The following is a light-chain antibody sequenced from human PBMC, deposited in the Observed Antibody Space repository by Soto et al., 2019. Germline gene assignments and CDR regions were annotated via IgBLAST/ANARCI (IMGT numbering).Light chain of an antibody. J-gene: IGLJ1*01. CDR2: DVN. V-gene: IGLV2-8*01. CDR3: RYHAGSDNPFV. Sequence: QSALTQPPSASGSPGQSVTISCTGTSSDLGGYNYVSWYQQHPGKAPKVMIYDVNKRPSGVPDRFSGSKSGNTASVTVSGLQAEDEADYYCRYHAGSDNPFVFGTGTKLTVL. CDR1: SSDLGGYNY.